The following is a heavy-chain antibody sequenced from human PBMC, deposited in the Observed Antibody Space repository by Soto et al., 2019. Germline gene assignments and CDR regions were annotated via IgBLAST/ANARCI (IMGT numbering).Heavy chain of an antibody. D-gene: IGHD1-26*01. J-gene: IGHJ4*02. CDR3: ARRYGGNFDY. V-gene: IGHV4-59*01. CDR2: IYYSGST. Sequence: QVQLQESGPGLVKPSETLSLSCTVSGGSISCYYWSWIRQTPGKGLEWIGYIYYSGSTNYNPSLKSRVTISVDRSKNQFSLKLSSVTAADTAMYYCARRYGGNFDYWGQGTLVTVSS. CDR1: GGSISCYY.